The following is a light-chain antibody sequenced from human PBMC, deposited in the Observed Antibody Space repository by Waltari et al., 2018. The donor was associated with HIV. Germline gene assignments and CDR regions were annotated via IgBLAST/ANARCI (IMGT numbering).Light chain of an antibody. J-gene: IGLJ3*02. CDR2: ANS. V-gene: IGLV1-40*01. Sequence: QSLLTQPPSVSATPGQRITISCTGNKSNIGAGHDVHWYRQLPGTAPRLLIFANSKRPSGFPDRISGSKSTASASLAITGLQAEDEGYYYCQSSDIRLHGLWVFGGGTKVTVL. CDR1: KSNIGAGHD. CDR3: QSSDIRLHGLWV.